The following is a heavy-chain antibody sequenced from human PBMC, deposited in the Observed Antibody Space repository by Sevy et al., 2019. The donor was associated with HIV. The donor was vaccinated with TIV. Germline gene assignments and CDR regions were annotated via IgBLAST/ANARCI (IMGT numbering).Heavy chain of an antibody. CDR1: GFTFNNYW. Sequence: GGSLRLSCAASGFTFNNYWMTWVRQAPGKGLEWVANIKQDGSDKDYMESVKGRFNISRDKTKNSLYLQPNSLGAEDTAGYYCARSWDYWGQMGYWGQGTLVTVSS. D-gene: IGHD7-27*01. V-gene: IGHV3-7*01. J-gene: IGHJ4*02. CDR3: ARSWDYWGQMGY. CDR2: IKQDGSDK.